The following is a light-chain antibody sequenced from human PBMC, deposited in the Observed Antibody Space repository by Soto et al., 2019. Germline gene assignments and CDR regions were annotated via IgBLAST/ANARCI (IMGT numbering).Light chain of an antibody. CDR2: DAF. V-gene: IGKV1-5*01. Sequence: DIQMTQSPSTLSAPVGDRVTITCRPSQSIGSWLAWYQQKPGKAPKLLIFDAFSLESGVPSRFSGSRSGTEFTLTISSLQPDDYATYYCQQYNSYSPLTFGGGTKVDIK. CDR1: QSIGSW. CDR3: QQYNSYSPLT. J-gene: IGKJ4*01.